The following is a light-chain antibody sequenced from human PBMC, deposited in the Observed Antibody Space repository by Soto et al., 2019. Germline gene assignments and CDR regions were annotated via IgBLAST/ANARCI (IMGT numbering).Light chain of an antibody. J-gene: IGLJ2*01. CDR3: AVWDDNLNGVV. V-gene: IGLV1-36*01. CDR1: RSNIGNNA. CDR2: YDD. Sequence: QSVLTQPPSVSEAPRQRVTISCSGSRSNIGNNAVNWYQQLPGKAPKLLIYYDDLLPSGVSDRFSGSKSGTSAYLALSGLQSEDEADYYCAVWDDNLNGVVFGGGTQLTVL.